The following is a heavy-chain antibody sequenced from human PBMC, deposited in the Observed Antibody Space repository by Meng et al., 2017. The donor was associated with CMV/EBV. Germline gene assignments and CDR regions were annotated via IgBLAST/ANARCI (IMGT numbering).Heavy chain of an antibody. CDR2: MYQNGNT. V-gene: IGHV4-38-2*02. D-gene: IGHD1-14*01. CDR1: GYSITSGYY. CDR3: ARRSVYGWFDR. Sequence: SETLSLTCIVSGYSITSGYYWGWVRQPPGKGLEWIGSMYQNGNTYHNPSLKSRVTISIDTSKNQFSLKLSSVTAADTAVHFCARRSVYGWFDRWGQGTLVTVSS. J-gene: IGHJ5*02.